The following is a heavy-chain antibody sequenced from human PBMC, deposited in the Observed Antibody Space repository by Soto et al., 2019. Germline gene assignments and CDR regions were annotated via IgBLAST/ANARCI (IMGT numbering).Heavy chain of an antibody. CDR1: GYTFIHYY. D-gene: IGHD2-21*01. CDR3: ARSLLQGDF. V-gene: IGHV1-46*01. Sequence: QVQLVQSGAEVKKPGASVKISCKASGYTFIHYYIHWVRQAPGQGLEWMAIIHPNGGSTNYAQKFQGRVTVTSDTSTTTVSLARNSLESDVTAVYFCARSLLQGDFWGQGTLVTVSS. J-gene: IGHJ4*02. CDR2: IHPNGGST.